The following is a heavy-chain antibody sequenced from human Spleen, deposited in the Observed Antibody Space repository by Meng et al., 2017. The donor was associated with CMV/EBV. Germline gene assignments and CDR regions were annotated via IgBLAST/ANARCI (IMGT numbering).Heavy chain of an antibody. J-gene: IGHJ6*02. D-gene: IGHD3-3*01. CDR3: ARLARITIFGVVNYYYYGMDV. Sequence: ETLSLTCAASGFTFSSYWMSWVRQAPGKGLEWVANIKQDGSEKYYVDSVKGRFTISRDNAKNSLYLQMNSLRAEDTAVYYCARLARITIFGVVNYYYYGMDVWGQGTTVTVSS. CDR2: IKQDGSEK. V-gene: IGHV3-7*01. CDR1: GFTFSSYW.